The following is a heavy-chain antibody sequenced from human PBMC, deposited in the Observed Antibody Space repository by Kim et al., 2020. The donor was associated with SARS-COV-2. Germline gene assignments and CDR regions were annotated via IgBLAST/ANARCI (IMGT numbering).Heavy chain of an antibody. CDR1: GFTLSNAY. V-gene: IGHV3-15*01. CDR3: ASEGIAVLGTWGFFDD. D-gene: IGHD6-19*01. CDR2: IKSKTDGGTT. Sequence: GGSLRLSCAASGFTLSNAYMTWVRQAPGKGLELDARIKSKTDGGTTDYGAPVKGRITISRDDSQNTLFLQMNSLRTEDTAVYYCASEGIAVLGTWGFFDDWGQGTLVTVAS. J-gene: IGHJ4*02.